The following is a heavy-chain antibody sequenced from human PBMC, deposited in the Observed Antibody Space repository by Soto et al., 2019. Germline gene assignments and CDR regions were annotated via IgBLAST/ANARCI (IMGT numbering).Heavy chain of an antibody. CDR1: GFTFSNYP. V-gene: IGHV3-64*01. CDR2: INKDGSST. J-gene: IGHJ6*03. D-gene: IGHD1-26*01. Sequence: EVQLVESGGDLVQPGGSLRLSCAASGFTFSNYPMHWVRQAPVKGLEYISAINKDGSSTYYANSVRGRFTISRDNSKNTLYLQMGSLRAEDMAVYYRATAGLVSGYYYYYMDGWGKGTTVTVSS. CDR3: ATAGLVSGYYYYYMDG.